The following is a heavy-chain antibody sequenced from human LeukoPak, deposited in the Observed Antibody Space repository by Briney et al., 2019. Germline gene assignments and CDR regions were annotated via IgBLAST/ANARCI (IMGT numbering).Heavy chain of an antibody. V-gene: IGHV1-3*03. D-gene: IGHD3-10*01. CDR3: ARVSGTYGSGTYFDY. J-gene: IGHJ4*02. CDR1: GYTFTSYA. Sequence: ASVKVSCKASGYTFTSYAMHWVRQAPGQRLEWMGWINAGNGNTKYSQEFQGRVTITRDTSASTAYMELSSLRSEDMAVYYCARVSGTYGSGTYFDYWGQGTLVTVSS. CDR2: INAGNGNT.